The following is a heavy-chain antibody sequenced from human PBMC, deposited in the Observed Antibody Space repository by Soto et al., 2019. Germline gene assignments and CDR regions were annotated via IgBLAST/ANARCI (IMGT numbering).Heavy chain of an antibody. CDR2: LYWDDDK. V-gene: IGHV2-5*02. CDR3: VQSRCGGDCLEIYSSHAYNGLDV. J-gene: IGHJ6*02. Sequence: QVTLKESGPTLVKPTQTLTLTCTVSGLSLRTTGVGVGWVRQPPGKALEWLALLYWDDDKRYSPSLRSRLTIPKDISEKQAVLTMTNMDTVDTATYYCVQSRCGGDCLEIYSSHAYNGLDVWGQGTTVTVSS. D-gene: IGHD2-21*02. CDR1: GLSLRTTGVG.